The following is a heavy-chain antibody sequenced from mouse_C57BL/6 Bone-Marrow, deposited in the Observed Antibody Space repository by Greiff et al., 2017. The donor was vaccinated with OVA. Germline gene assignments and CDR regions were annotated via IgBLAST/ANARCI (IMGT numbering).Heavy chain of an antibody. J-gene: IGHJ2*01. Sequence: LVESGAELVRPGTSVKVSCKASGYAFTNYLIEWVKQRPGQGLEWIGVINPGSGGTNYNEKFKGKATLTADKSSSTAYMQLSSLTSEDSAVYFCARDSYYYGSSYDYWGQGTTLTVSS. CDR2: INPGSGGT. CDR3: ARDSYYYGSSYDY. D-gene: IGHD1-1*01. CDR1: GYAFTNYL. V-gene: IGHV1-54*01.